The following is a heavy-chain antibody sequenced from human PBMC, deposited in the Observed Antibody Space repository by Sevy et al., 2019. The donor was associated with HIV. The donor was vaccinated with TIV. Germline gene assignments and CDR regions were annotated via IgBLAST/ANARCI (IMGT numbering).Heavy chain of an antibody. V-gene: IGHV4-59*01. CDR1: GGSISSYY. D-gene: IGHD3-3*01. J-gene: IGHJ5*02. CDR2: IYYSGST. CDR3: ASWSGYFNWFDP. Sequence: SETLSLTCTVSGGSISSYYWSWNRQPPGKGLEWIGYIYYSGSTNYNPALKSRVTISVDTSKNQFSLKLSSVTAADTAVYYCASWSGYFNWFDPWGQGTLVTVSS.